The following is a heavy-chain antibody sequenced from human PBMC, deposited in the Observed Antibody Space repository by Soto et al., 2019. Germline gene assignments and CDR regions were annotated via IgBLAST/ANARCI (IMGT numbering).Heavy chain of an antibody. J-gene: IGHJ6*02. CDR3: ARDARCYYSSGSYKGYYGMDV. V-gene: IGHV3-21*01. CDR1: GFTFSSYS. CDR2: ISSSSSYI. Sequence: GGSLRLSCAASGFTFSSYSMNWVRQAPGKGLEWVSSISSSSSYIYYADSVKGRFTISRDNAKNSLYLQMNSLRAEDTAVYYCARDARCYYSSGSYKGYYGMDVWGQGTTVTVSS. D-gene: IGHD3-10*01.